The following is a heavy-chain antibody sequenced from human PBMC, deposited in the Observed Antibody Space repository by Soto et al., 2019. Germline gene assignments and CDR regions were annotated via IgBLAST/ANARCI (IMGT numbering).Heavy chain of an antibody. D-gene: IGHD3-22*01. Sequence: ASVKVSCKASGYTFTSYGISWVRQAPVQGLEWMGWISAYDGNTNYAQKLQGRVTMTTDTSTSTAYMELRSLRSDDTAVYYCARVIGASTPPAFDIWGQGTMVTASS. J-gene: IGHJ3*02. CDR1: GYTFTSYG. V-gene: IGHV1-18*04. CDR3: ARVIGASTPPAFDI. CDR2: ISAYDGNT.